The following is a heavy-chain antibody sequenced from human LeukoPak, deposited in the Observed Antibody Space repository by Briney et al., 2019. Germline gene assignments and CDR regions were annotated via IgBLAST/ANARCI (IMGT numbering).Heavy chain of an antibody. D-gene: IGHD3-10*01. J-gene: IGHJ4*02. CDR1: GFTFSSYA. CDR3: ANPYDSGTFPPGY. Sequence: GGSLRLSCAASGFTFSSYAMSWVRQAPGKGLEWVSSISGSGGATYYADSVKGRFTISRDNPKNTLYLQVNSLRAEDTAVYYCANPYDSGTFPPGYWGQGTLVTVSS. V-gene: IGHV3-23*01. CDR2: ISGSGGAT.